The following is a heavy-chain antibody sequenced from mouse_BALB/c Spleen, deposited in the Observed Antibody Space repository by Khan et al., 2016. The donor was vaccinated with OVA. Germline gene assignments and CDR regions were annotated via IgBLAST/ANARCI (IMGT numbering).Heavy chain of an antibody. CDR3: ATSYFYGYYFDY. CDR1: GFTFNSYG. Sequence: EVELVESGGGLVQPGRSQKLSCAASGFTFNSYGMHWVRQAPEKGLEWVAYISGDSNTIDYADTVKGRFTISRDNPKNTLFLQMTSLMSEDTAMYYCATSYFYGYYFDYWGPGTTLTVS. J-gene: IGHJ2*01. V-gene: IGHV5-17*02. CDR2: ISGDSNTI. D-gene: IGHD1-1*01.